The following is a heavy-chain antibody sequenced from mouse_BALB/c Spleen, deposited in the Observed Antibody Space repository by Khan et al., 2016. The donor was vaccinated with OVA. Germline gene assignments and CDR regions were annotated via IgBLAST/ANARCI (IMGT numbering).Heavy chain of an antibody. CDR3: ARDRIDY. CDR1: GYTFTSYW. J-gene: IGHJ2*01. V-gene: IGHV1-7*01. CDR2: INPTSGYT. Sequence: VELVESGAELAKPGASVKMSCKASGYTFTSYWMHWIKQRPGQGLEWIGYINPTSGYTDYNQKFKDKATLTADKSSSTAYMQLSSLTSDDSAVYYCARDRIDYWGQGTALTVYS.